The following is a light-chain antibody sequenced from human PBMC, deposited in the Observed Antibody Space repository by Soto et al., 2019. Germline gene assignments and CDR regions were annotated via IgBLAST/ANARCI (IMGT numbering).Light chain of an antibody. CDR2: DVS. CDR3: SSYTRRSSITLMV. CDR1: SDDVGHYNY. Sequence: QSVLTQPASVSGSPGQSITISCTGTSDDVGHYNYVSWYQQHPGKAPKLMIYDVSNRPSGIPNRFSGSKSGNTASLTISGLQPEDEADYYCSSYTRRSSITLMVFGGGTKLTVL. V-gene: IGLV2-14*03. J-gene: IGLJ2*01.